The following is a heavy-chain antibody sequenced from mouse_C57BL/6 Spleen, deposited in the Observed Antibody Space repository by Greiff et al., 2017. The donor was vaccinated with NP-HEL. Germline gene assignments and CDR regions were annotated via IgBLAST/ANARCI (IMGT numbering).Heavy chain of an antibody. CDR1: GYAFRSYW. D-gene: IGHD3-1*01. CDR2: IYPGDGDT. V-gene: IGHV1-80*01. CDR3: AREGLPGGAMDY. J-gene: IGHJ4*01. Sequence: QVQLTQSGAELVKPGASVKISCTASGYAFRSYWMNWVKQRPGTGLEWIGQIYPGDGDTNYNGKFQGKATLPAVNSSSTSYMQLSSLTSEDSAVYYCAREGLPGGAMDYWGQGTSVTVSS.